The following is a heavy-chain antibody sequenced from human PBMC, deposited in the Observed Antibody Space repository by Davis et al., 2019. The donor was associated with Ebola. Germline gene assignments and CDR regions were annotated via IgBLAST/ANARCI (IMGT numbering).Heavy chain of an antibody. CDR3: ASATFGYNSGWYADY. CDR1: GFTLTNYA. J-gene: IGHJ4*02. D-gene: IGHD6-19*01. Sequence: AASVKVSCKASGFTLTNYAIHWVRQAPGQRLEWMGWVHGGNGNTKYSQRFQGRVTITTDTSESTAYLDLSSLRSYETAVFYCASATFGYNSGWYADYWGQGALVTVSS. V-gene: IGHV1-3*01. CDR2: VHGGNGNT.